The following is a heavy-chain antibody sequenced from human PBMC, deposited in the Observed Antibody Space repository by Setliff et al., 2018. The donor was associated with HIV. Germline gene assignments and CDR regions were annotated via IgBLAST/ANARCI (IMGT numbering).Heavy chain of an antibody. CDR3: AKYWRASGTYVFDI. CDR2: IYSSGTT. CDR1: GGPMSGYY. Sequence: SETLSLTCTVSGGPMSGYYWSWLRQSPVKGLEWIGYIYSSGTTNYNPSFKSRVSISLGTSRSQFSLMLSSVTAADTAIYYCAKYWRASGTYVFDIWGLGTMVTVSS. J-gene: IGHJ3*02. V-gene: IGHV4-4*08. D-gene: IGHD2-15*01.